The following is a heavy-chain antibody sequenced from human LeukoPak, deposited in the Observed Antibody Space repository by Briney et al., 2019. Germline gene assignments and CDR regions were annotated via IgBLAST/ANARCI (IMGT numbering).Heavy chain of an antibody. CDR3: AKMPAYYYDSSGYAFHFDY. V-gene: IGHV3-23*01. D-gene: IGHD3-22*01. J-gene: IGHJ4*02. CDR1: AFTFSTYA. Sequence: GGSLILSCAASAFTFSTYAMSWVRQAPGKGLEWVSAISGSGGSTHYADSVRGRFTISRDNSKSTLYLQMNSLRAEDTAIYYCAKMPAYYYDSSGYAFHFDYWGQGTLVTVSS. CDR2: ISGSGGST.